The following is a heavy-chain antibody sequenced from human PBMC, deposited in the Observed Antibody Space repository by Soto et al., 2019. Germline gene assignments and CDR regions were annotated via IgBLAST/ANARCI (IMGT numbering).Heavy chain of an antibody. CDR3: GRSRGSYYSNYDS. D-gene: IGHD3-10*01. CDR1: GGTFSSYT. J-gene: IGHJ4*02. V-gene: IGHV1-69*02. Sequence: SVKVSCKASGGTFSSYTISWVRQAPGQGLEWMGRIIPILGIANYAQKFQGRVTITADKSTSTAHMELSSLRSEDTAVYYCGRSRGSYYSNYDSWGQGTLVTVSS. CDR2: IIPILGIA.